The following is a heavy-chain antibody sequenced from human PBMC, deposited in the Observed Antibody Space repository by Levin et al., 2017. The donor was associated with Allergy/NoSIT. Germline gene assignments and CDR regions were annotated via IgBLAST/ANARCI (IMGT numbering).Heavy chain of an antibody. CDR3: ASNSIAVLPAARIQHYYYYMDV. CDR1: GYTFTSYA. CDR2: INAGNGNT. Sequence: ASVKVSCKASGYTFTSYAIHWVRQAPGQRLEWMGWINAGNGNTKYSQKFQDRVTITRDTSASTAYMELSSLRSEDPAVYYCASNSIAVLPAARIQHYYYYMDVWGKGTTVTVSS. D-gene: IGHD2-2*01. J-gene: IGHJ6*03. V-gene: IGHV1-3*01.